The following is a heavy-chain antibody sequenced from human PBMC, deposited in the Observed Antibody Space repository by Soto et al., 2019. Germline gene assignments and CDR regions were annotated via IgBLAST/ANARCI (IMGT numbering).Heavy chain of an antibody. CDR1: GFTFSSYG. D-gene: IGHD3-22*01. J-gene: IGHJ4*02. CDR2: ISYDGSNK. V-gene: IGHV3-30*18. Sequence: GGSLRLSCAASGFTFSSYGMHWVRQAPGKGLEWVAVISYDGSNKYYADSVKGRFTISRDNSKNTLYLQMNSLRAEDTAVYYCAKDEDSSGYPLDYWGQGTLVTVSS. CDR3: AKDEDSSGYPLDY.